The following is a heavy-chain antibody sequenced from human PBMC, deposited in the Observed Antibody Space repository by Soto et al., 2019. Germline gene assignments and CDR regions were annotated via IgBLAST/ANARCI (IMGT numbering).Heavy chain of an antibody. CDR3: ARQRGYSYGLIDS. Sequence: QVQLQESGPGLVKPSQTLSLTCTVSGGSISSGNYYWSWIRQPPGKGLEWIGYIYYSGSTYYNPTLKSRVTVSIDTPTNQFSLKPSSVTAADTAVYYWARQRGYSYGLIDSWGQGTLVTVSS. J-gene: IGHJ4*02. CDR2: IYYSGST. D-gene: IGHD5-18*01. V-gene: IGHV4-30-4*01. CDR1: GGSISSGNYY.